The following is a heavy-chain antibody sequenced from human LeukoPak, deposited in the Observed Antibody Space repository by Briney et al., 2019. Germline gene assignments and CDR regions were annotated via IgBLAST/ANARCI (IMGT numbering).Heavy chain of an antibody. V-gene: IGHV3-33*06. CDR3: AKIRFYYDSSFDYWYFDL. CDR1: GFTFSSYG. D-gene: IGHD3-22*01. CDR2: IWYDGSNK. Sequence: PGRSLRLSCAASGFTFSSYGMHWVRQAPGKGLEWVAVIWYDGSNKYYADSVKGRFTISRDNSKNTLYLQINSLRAEDAAIYYCAKIRFYYDSSFDYWYFDLWGRGTLVTVSS. J-gene: IGHJ2*01.